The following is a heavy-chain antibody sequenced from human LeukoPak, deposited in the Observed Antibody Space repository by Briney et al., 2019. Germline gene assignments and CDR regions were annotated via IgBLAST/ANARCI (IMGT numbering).Heavy chain of an antibody. D-gene: IGHD6-13*01. CDR1: GGSISSSSYY. CDR2: TYYSGST. Sequence: SETLSLTCTVSGGSISSSSYYWGWIRQPPGKGLEWIGSTYYSGSTYYNPSLKSRVTISVDTSKNQFSLKLSSVTAADTAVYYCARAKTGSSWYYFDYWGQGTLVTVSS. CDR3: ARAKTGSSWYYFDY. J-gene: IGHJ4*02. V-gene: IGHV4-39*07.